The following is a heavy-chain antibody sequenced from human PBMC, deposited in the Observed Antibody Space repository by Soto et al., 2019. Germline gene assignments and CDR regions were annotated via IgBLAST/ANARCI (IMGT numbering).Heavy chain of an antibody. CDR1: GYSFTSQW. D-gene: IGHD5-12*01. CDR3: ARQKYSVYGSYYFDY. J-gene: IGHJ4*02. CDR2: IDPSDSYT. Sequence: PGECLKISCKGSGYSFTSQWITWARLMPGKGLEWMGKIDPSDSYTNYSPSFQGHVTISADKSISTVYLQWSSLKASDTAMYFCARQKYSVYGSYYFDYWGQGTLVTVSS. V-gene: IGHV5-10-1*01.